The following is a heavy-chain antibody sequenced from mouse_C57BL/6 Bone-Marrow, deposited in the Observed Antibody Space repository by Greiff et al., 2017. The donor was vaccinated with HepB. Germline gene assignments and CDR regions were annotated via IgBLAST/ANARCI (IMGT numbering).Heavy chain of an antibody. CDR3: ARGRGKAWFAY. CDR1: GYTFTDYN. V-gene: IGHV1-22*01. J-gene: IGHJ3*01. D-gene: IGHD2-1*01. CDR2: INPNNGGT. Sequence: EVQLQQSGPELVKPGASVKMSCKASGYTFTDYNMHWVKQSHGKSLEWIGYINPNNGGTSYNQKFKGKDTLTVNKSSSTAYMELRSLTSEDSAVYYCARGRGKAWFAYWGQGTLVTVSA.